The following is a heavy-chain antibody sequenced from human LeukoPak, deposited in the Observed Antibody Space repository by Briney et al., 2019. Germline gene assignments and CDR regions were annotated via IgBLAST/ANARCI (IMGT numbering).Heavy chain of an antibody. CDR1: GYTFTSYG. J-gene: IGHJ5*02. Sequence: ASVKVSCRASGYTFTSYGISWVRQAPGQGLEWMGWISGYNGYTHYAHNLQGRVTMTTDTSTSTAYMELRSLRSDDTAVYYCARDEARYSSGYYPNWFDPWGQGTLVTVSS. D-gene: IGHD3-22*01. V-gene: IGHV1-18*01. CDR2: ISGYNGYT. CDR3: ARDEARYSSGYYPNWFDP.